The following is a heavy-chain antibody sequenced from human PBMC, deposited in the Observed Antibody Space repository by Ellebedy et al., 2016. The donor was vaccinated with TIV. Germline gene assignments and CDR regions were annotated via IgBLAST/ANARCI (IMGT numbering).Heavy chain of an antibody. CDR1: GFTFSSYA. D-gene: IGHD6-25*01. CDR3: EKDKAAWKVVYYFDY. Sequence: GESLKISCAASGFTFSSYAMHWVRPAPGKGLEWVAVISYDGSNKYYADSVKGRFTISRDNSKNTLYLQMNSLRAEDTAVNYCEKDKAAWKVVYYFDYWGQGTLVTVSS. J-gene: IGHJ4*02. V-gene: IGHV3-30-3*01. CDR2: ISYDGSNK.